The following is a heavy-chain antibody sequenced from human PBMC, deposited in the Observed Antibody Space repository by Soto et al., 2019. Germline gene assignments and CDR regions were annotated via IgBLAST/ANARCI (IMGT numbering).Heavy chain of an antibody. J-gene: IGHJ5*01. Sequence: PSETLSLTCAVYGGSFSGYYWSWIRQPPGKGLEWIGEINHSGSTNYNPSLKSRVTISVDTSKNQFSLKLSSVTAADTAVYYCARKALRITMRVAVHLFDSLRQGTLVTGTS. V-gene: IGHV4-34*01. D-gene: IGHD3-22*01. CDR2: INHSGST. CDR3: ARKALRITMRVAVHLFDS. CDR1: GGSFSGYY.